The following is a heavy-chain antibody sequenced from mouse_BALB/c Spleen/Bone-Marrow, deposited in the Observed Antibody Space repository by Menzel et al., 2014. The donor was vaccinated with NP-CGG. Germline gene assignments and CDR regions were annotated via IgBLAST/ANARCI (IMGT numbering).Heavy chain of an antibody. CDR3: ARSVLHFFDV. J-gene: IGHJ2*02. V-gene: IGHV1S41*01. Sequence: LVRPGGSANLSCKASGYTLTSYWINRIKQRPRQGLEWIGRIAPVSSGTYYNEMFKGKATLTVDTSAVKVYIQLSSLSSACSAVYFCARSVLHFFDVWVQGXSLTGSS. CDR2: IAPVSSGT. CDR1: GYTLTSYW.